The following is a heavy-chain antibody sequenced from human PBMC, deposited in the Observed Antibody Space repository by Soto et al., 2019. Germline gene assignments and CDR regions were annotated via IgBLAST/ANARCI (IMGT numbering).Heavy chain of an antibody. CDR1: GFSLSTSDVG. CDR3: AHSRYSRSSFDY. Sequence: SGPTLVNPTQTLTLTCTFSGFSLSTSDVGVGWIRQPPGKALEWLALIYWDDDQRYSPSLKSRPTITKDTSKNQVVLTMTNMDPVDTATYYCAHSRYSRSSFDYWGQGTLVTVSS. D-gene: IGHD6-6*01. V-gene: IGHV2-5*02. J-gene: IGHJ4*02. CDR2: IYWDDDQ.